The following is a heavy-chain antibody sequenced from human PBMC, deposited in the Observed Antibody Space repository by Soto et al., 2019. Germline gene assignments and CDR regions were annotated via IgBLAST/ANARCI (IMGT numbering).Heavy chain of an antibody. CDR2: IIPIFGTA. CDR3: ASTVAKYYYYGMDV. V-gene: IGHV1-69*12. Sequence: QVQLVQSGAEVKKPGSSVKVSCKASGGTFSSYAISWVRQAPGQGLEWMGGIIPIFGTANYAQKFQGRVTSTADESTSTAYMELSRLRSADTAVYYCASTVAKYYYYGMDVWGQGTTVTVSS. J-gene: IGHJ6*02. D-gene: IGHD5-12*01. CDR1: GGTFSSYA.